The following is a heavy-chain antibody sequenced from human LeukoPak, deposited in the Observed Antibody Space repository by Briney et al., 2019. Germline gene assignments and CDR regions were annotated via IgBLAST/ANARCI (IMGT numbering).Heavy chain of an antibody. CDR1: GFTFSSYG. V-gene: IGHV3-23*01. CDR3: ASSYCSGGSCYFDYYYMDV. D-gene: IGHD2-15*01. CDR2: ISGSGGST. Sequence: GGSLRLSCAASGFTFSSYGMSWVRQAPGKGLEWVSAISGSGGSTYYADSVRGRFTISRDNSKNTLYLQMNSLRAEDTAVYYCASSYCSGGSCYFDYYYMDVWGKGTTVTVSS. J-gene: IGHJ6*03.